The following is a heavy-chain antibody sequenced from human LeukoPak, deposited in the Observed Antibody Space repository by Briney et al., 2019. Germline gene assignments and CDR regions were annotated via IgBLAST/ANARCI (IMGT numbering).Heavy chain of an antibody. CDR1: GFTFSNYA. D-gene: IGHD6-19*01. CDR3: ARAVAGDDAFDI. Sequence: GGSLRLSCAASGFTFSNYAMHWVRQAPGKGLEWVTVISYDGSNKYYADSVKGRFTISRDNSKNTLYLQMNSLRAEDTAVYYCARAVAGDDAFDIWGQGTMVTVSS. V-gene: IGHV3-30*04. J-gene: IGHJ3*02. CDR2: ISYDGSNK.